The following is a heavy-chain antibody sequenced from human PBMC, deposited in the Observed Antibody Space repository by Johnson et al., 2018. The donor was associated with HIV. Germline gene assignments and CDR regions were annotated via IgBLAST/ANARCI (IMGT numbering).Heavy chain of an antibody. Sequence: VQLVESGGGLVKPGGSLRLSCAASGFTFSSYAMSWVRQAPGKGLEWVSAISGSGGSNKYYADSVKGRFTISRDNSKNSLYLQMNSRRAEDAADYYCARGDGYRRAFDSWGQGTVVTVSA. V-gene: IGHV3-23*04. D-gene: IGHD1-1*01. CDR1: GFTFSSYA. CDR3: ARGDGYRRAFDS. CDR2: ISGSGGSNK. J-gene: IGHJ3*02.